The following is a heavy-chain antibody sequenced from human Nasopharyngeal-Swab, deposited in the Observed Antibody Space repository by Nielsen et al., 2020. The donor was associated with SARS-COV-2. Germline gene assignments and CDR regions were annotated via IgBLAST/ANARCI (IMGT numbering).Heavy chain of an antibody. V-gene: IGHV1-2*04. CDR3: ARAAKGYCSSTSCYSIPEYYYYMDV. CDR2: FNPNSGGT. J-gene: IGHJ6*03. D-gene: IGHD2-2*01. Sequence: WVRQAPGQGLEGLGWFNPNSGGTNYAQKFQGWVTMTRDTSISTAYMELSRLRSDDTAVYYCARAAKGYCSSTSCYSIPEYYYYMDVWGKGTTVTVSS.